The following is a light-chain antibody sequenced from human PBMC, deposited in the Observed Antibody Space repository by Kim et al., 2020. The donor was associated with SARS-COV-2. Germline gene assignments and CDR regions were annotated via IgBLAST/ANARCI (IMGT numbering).Light chain of an antibody. V-gene: IGKV3-15*01. J-gene: IGKJ4*01. Sequence: EVVVTQSPATLSVSPGERVTLSCETSQNVNSDLAWHQQRHGQAPRLLIYRASTRATGIPARFSGSGSGTEFTLTISSLQSEDFAVYYCQQYNIWPPLTFGGGTKVDIK. CDR2: RAS. CDR3: QQYNIWPPLT. CDR1: QNVNSD.